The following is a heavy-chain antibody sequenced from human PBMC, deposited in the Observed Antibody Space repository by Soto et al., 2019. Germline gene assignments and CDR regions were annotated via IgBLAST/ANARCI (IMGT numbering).Heavy chain of an antibody. Sequence: SETLSLTCTVSGGSISSYYWSWIRQPAGKGLEWIGRIYTSGSTNYNPSLKSRVTMSVDTSKNQFSLKLSSVTAADTAAYYCARPGEAVAAHNCFDPWGQGTLVTVSS. D-gene: IGHD6-19*01. CDR3: ARPGEAVAAHNCFDP. J-gene: IGHJ5*02. V-gene: IGHV4-4*07. CDR2: IYTSGST. CDR1: GGSISSYY.